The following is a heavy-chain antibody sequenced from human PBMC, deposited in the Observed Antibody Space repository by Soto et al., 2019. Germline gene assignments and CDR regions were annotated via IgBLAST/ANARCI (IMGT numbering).Heavy chain of an antibody. J-gene: IGHJ5*02. CDR1: GFTFGNYW. D-gene: IGHD2-2*01. CDR3: AKEGCSSTSCYGNNWFDP. Sequence: VGSVRLSCAASGFTFGNYWMHWVRQAPGKGLEWVSRMNSDGSNKYYADSVKGRFTISRDNSKNTLYLQMNSLRAEDTAVYYCAKEGCSSTSCYGNNWFDPWGQGTLVTVSS. V-gene: IGHV3-30*02. CDR2: MNSDGSNK.